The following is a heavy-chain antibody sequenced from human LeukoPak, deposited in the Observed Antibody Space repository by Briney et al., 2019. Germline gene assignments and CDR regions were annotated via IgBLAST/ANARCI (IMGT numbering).Heavy chain of an antibody. CDR1: GGSISSYY. J-gene: IGHJ3*02. CDR2: IYYSGST. CDR3: ARHAGSSWDNAFDI. Sequence: SETLSLTCTVSGGSISSYYWSWIRQPPGKGLEWIGYIYYSGSTNYNPSLKSRVTISVDTSKNQFSLKLSSVAAADTAVYYCARHAGSSWDNAFDIWGQGTMVTVSS. D-gene: IGHD6-13*01. V-gene: IGHV4-59*08.